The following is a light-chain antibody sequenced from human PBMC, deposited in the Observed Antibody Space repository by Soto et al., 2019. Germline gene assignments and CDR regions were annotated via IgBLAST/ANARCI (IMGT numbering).Light chain of an antibody. J-gene: IGKJ1*01. CDR3: QQYNNYGSWT. CDR2: KAS. V-gene: IGKV1-5*03. Sequence: DIQMTQSPSTLSASVGDTVTITCRASQSISAWLAWYQQKPGKAPKLLIYKASSLESGVPSRLSGSGSGTEFTLTISSLQPDDFATYYCQQYNNYGSWTFGQGNKVEIK. CDR1: QSISAW.